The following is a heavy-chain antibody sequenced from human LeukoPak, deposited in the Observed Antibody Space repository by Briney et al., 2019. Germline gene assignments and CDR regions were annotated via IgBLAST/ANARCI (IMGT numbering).Heavy chain of an antibody. V-gene: IGHV6-1*01. J-gene: IGHJ4*02. CDR2: TYYRSKWYN. Sequence: SQTLSLTCAISGDSISSNSAAWDWLRQSPSRGLEWLGRTYYRSKWYNGYAVSVKSRITINPDTSKNQFSLQLNSVTPEDAAMYYCARSFNGFIDSWGQGTLVTVSS. CDR3: ARSFNGFIDS. CDR1: GDSISSNSAA. D-gene: IGHD2-8*01.